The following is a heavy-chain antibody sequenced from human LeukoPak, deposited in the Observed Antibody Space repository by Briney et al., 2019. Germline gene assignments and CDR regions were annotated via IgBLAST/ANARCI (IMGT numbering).Heavy chain of an antibody. CDR3: ARDPWYCSGGSCYSQKNRYYFDY. Sequence: GASVKVSCKASGYTFTGYYMHWVRQAPGQGLEWMGWINPNSGGTNYAQKFQGRVTMTRDTSISTAYMELSRLRSDDTAVYYCARDPWYCSGGSCYSQKNRYYFDYWGQGTLVTVSS. CDR1: GYTFTGYY. V-gene: IGHV1-2*02. J-gene: IGHJ4*02. CDR2: INPNSGGT. D-gene: IGHD2-15*01.